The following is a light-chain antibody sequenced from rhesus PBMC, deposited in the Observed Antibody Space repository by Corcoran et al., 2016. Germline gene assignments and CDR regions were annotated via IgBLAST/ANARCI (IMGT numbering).Light chain of an antibody. CDR1: QGISDY. V-gene: IGKV1-36*02. CDR3: LPGYSTPWT. CDR2: AAS. J-gene: IGKJ1*01. Sequence: DIHMTQSPSSLSASVGDRVPITCRASQGISDYLSWYQQKPGKPPTRLFYAASKLEGGVPSRFSGNGSGTDFTLTLSSLQPEDFATYFCLPGYSTPWTFGQGTKVEIK.